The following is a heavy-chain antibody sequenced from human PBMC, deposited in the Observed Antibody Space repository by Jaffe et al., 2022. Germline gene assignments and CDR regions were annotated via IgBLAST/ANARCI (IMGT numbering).Heavy chain of an antibody. CDR2: IRYDGSNK. CDR1: GFTFSSYG. CDR3: AKVLLHPQAYYMDV. J-gene: IGHJ6*03. Sequence: QVQLVESGGGVVQPGGSLRLSCAASGFTFSSYGMHWVRQAPGKGLEWVAFIRYDGSNKYYADSVKGRFTISRDNSKNTLYLQMNSLRAEDTAVYYCAKVLLHPQAYYMDVWGKGTTVTVSS. V-gene: IGHV3-30*02.